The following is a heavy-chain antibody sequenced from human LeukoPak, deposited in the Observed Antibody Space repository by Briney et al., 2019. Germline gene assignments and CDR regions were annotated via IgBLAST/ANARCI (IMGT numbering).Heavy chain of an antibody. Sequence: GESLKISCKGSGYRFTTYWIGWVRQMPGKGLEWMGIIYPTDSDTIYSPSFQGHVTISADRSLNTAYLQWSSLKASDTAMYYCASQGFSGNYQGDAFDIWGQGTMVTVYS. D-gene: IGHD1-26*01. V-gene: IGHV5-51*01. J-gene: IGHJ3*02. CDR3: ASQGFSGNYQGDAFDI. CDR1: GYRFTTYW. CDR2: IYPTDSDT.